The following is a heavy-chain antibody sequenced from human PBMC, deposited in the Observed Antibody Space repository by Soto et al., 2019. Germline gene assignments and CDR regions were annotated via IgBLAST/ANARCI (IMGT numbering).Heavy chain of an antibody. D-gene: IGHD6-19*01. J-gene: IGHJ5*02. Sequence: QVQLQESGPGLVKPSETLSLTCTVSGGSISSYYWSWIRQPPGKGLEWIGYMYYNGNSNYNPSLKSRVTISLDTSKNQFSLKLTSVTAADTAVYYCASLQWLVQWFDPWGQGTLVTVSS. CDR3: ASLQWLVQWFDP. CDR1: GGSISSYY. V-gene: IGHV4-59*01. CDR2: MYYNGNS.